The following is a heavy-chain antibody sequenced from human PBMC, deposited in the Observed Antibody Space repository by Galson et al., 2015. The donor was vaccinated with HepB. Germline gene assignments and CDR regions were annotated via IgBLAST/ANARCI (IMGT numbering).Heavy chain of an antibody. CDR2: IIPILGIA. J-gene: IGHJ6*02. CDR3: ARGILSGTGWLPFGDV. D-gene: IGHD5-24*01. Sequence: SVKVSCKASGGTFSSYAISWVRQAPGQGLEWMGRIIPILGIANYAQKFQGRVTITADKSTSTAYMELSSLRSEDTAVYYCARGILSGTGWLPFGDVWGQGTTVTVSS. CDR1: GGTFSSYA. V-gene: IGHV1-69*04.